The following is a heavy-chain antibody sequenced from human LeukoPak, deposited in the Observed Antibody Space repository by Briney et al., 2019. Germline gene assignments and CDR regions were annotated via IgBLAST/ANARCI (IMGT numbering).Heavy chain of an antibody. CDR2: IYYSGST. CDR3: ATPYSGGYQGLDI. D-gene: IGHD1-26*01. J-gene: IGHJ3*02. Sequence: SETLSLTCTVSAYSISSNKYYWGWIRQPPGKGLEWIGSIYYSGSTYYNPTLKSRVTIFVDTSKNQFSLKLSSVTAADTAVYYCATPYSGGYQGLDIWGQGTMVTVSS. V-gene: IGHV4-39*01. CDR1: AYSISSNKYY.